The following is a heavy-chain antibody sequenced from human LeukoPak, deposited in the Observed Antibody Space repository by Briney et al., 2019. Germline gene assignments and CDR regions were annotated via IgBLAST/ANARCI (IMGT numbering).Heavy chain of an antibody. CDR1: GGSISNNY. Sequence: SETLSLTCNVSGGSISNNYWTWIRQPPGKGLEWIGYVYSTGSTNYNPSLKSRVTISVDTSKNQFSLQLASVTAADTAVYYCARGSPSDFDYWGQGTLVTVSS. J-gene: IGHJ4*02. CDR3: ARGSPSDFDY. CDR2: VYSTGST. V-gene: IGHV4-59*01.